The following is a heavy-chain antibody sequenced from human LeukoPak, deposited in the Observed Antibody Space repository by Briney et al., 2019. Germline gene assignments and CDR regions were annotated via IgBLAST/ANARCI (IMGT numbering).Heavy chain of an antibody. V-gene: IGHV5-51*01. Sequence: GESLKISFKVSGYIWTNNWIGWVRQVPGKGLEWMGLIYPGHSDTKYSPSFQGQVTFSVDKSINTAYLHWSSLQASDTAIYFCARFAYTSSLDYWGQGTRVTVSS. D-gene: IGHD2-2*01. J-gene: IGHJ4*02. CDR3: ARFAYTSSLDY. CDR2: IYPGHSDT. CDR1: GYIWTNNW.